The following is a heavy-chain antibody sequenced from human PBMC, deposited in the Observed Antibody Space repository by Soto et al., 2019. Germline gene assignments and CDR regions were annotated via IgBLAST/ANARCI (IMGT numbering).Heavy chain of an antibody. CDR1: GFTFSDYY. V-gene: IGHV3-11*06. CDR3: AREPDAMVRGVILYYGMDV. CDR2: ISSSSSYT. J-gene: IGHJ6*02. D-gene: IGHD3-10*01. Sequence: PGGSLRLSCAASGFTFSDYYMSWIRQAPGKGLEWVSYISSSSSYTNYADSVKGRFTISRDNAKNSLYLQMNSLRAEDTAVYYCAREPDAMVRGVILYYGMDVWGQGTTVTVYS.